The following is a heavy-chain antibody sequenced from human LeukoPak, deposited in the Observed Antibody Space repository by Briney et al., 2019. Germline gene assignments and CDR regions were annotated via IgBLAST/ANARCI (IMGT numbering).Heavy chain of an antibody. CDR2: IDTSDSYT. Sequence: GESLRISCKGSGYSFTSYWISWVRQMPGKGLEWMGRIDTSDSYTNYSPSFQGHVTISADKSISTAYLQWSSLKASDTAMYYCARGPCSSTSCYQDYYYYYGMDVWGQGTTVTVSS. D-gene: IGHD2-2*01. J-gene: IGHJ6*02. CDR3: ARGPCSSTSCYQDYYYYYGMDV. CDR1: GYSFTSYW. V-gene: IGHV5-10-1*01.